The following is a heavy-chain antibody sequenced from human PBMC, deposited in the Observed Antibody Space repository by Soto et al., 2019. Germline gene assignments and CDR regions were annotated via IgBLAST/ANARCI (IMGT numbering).Heavy chain of an antibody. CDR2: ISSSSSYI. CDR3: ARVGPLRVAATQGSYFQH. D-gene: IGHD2-15*01. J-gene: IGHJ1*01. V-gene: IGHV3-21*01. CDR1: GFTFSSYS. Sequence: GGSLRLSCAASGFTFSSYSMNWVRQAPGKGLEWVSSISSSSSYIYYADSVKGRFTISRDNAKNSLYLQMNSLGAEDTAVYYCARVGPLRVAATQGSYFQHWGQGTLVTVSS.